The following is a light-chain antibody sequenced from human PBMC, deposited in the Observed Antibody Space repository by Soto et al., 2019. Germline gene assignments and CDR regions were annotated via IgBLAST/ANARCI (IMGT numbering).Light chain of an antibody. J-gene: IGKJ4*01. CDR2: AAS. CDR1: QRVSSY. V-gene: IGKV1-39*01. CDR3: QQYHSTPLT. Sequence: DIQMTQSPSSLSASVGDRVTITCRASQRVSSYLNWYQQKPGKAPKFLIYAASSLQSGVLSRFSGSGSGTDFTLTISSLQPEDFATYYCQQYHSTPLTFGGGTKVEIK.